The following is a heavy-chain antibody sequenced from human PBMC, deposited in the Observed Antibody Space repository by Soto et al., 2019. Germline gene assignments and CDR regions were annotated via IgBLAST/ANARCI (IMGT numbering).Heavy chain of an antibody. V-gene: IGHV4-34*01. CDR1: RGTFRVYY. D-gene: IGHD6-13*01. J-gene: IGHJ4*02. CDR2: INHSGST. Sequence: SETLALTCAAYRGTFRVYYVTLFRNPPRKGLEWIGEINHSGSTNYNPSLKSRVTISVDTSKNQFSLKLSSVTAADTAVYCCLRGRKQQMLVGLYYFDFWGQGSLVTVSS. CDR3: LRGRKQQMLVGLYYFDF.